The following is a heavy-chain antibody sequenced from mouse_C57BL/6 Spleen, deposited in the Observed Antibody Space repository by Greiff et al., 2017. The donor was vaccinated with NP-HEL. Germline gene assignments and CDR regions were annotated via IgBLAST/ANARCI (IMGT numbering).Heavy chain of an antibody. V-gene: IGHV1-19*01. J-gene: IGHJ3*01. CDR2: INPYNGGT. CDR1: GYTFTDYY. CDR3: ARDDGYGWFAY. Sequence: VHVKQSGPVLVKPGASVKMSCKASGYTFTDYYMNWVKQSHGKSLEWIGVINPYNGGTSYNPKIKGKATLTVDKSSSTAYMELHSLTSEDSAVYYCARDDGYGWFAYWGQGTLVTVSA. D-gene: IGHD2-3*01.